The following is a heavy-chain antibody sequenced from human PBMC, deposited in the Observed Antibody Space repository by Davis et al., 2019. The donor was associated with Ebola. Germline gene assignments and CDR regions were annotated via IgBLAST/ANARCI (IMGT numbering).Heavy chain of an antibody. D-gene: IGHD2-2*01. CDR2: IFPDDSDA. V-gene: IGHV5-51*01. CDR1: GNSFNSHW. Sequence: KVSCKDSGNSFNSHWIGWVRQLPGKGLEWMGFIFPDDSDATYSPSFQGQVTFSVDKSIRTAYLHWNSLKASDTATYYCARQGTTSWDSWGQGTLVTVSS. J-gene: IGHJ4*02. CDR3: ARQGTTSWDS.